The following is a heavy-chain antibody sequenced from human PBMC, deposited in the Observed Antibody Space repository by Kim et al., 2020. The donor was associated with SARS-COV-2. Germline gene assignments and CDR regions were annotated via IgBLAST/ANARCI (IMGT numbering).Heavy chain of an antibody. Sequence: ASVKVSCKASGYTFTSYAMHWVRQAPGQRLEWMGWINAGNGNTKYSQKFQGRVTITRDTSASTAYIELSSLRSEDTAVYYCAREWGLAARPTGRYYGMDVWGQGATVTVSS. V-gene: IGHV1-3*01. CDR1: GYTFTSYA. J-gene: IGHJ6*02. D-gene: IGHD6-6*01. CDR2: INAGNGNT. CDR3: AREWGLAARPTGRYYGMDV.